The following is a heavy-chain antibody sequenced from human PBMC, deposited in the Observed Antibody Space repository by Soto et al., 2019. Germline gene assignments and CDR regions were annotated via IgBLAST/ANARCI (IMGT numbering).Heavy chain of an antibody. D-gene: IGHD3-3*01. V-gene: IGHV3-48*02. CDR2: ISSSSSTI. Sequence: GGSLRLSCAASGFTFSSYSMNWVRQAPGKGLEWVSYISSSSSTIYYADSVKGRFTISRDNAENSLYLQMNSLRDEDTAVYYCAGESRFLEWLSLNWLDPWGQGTLVTVSS. J-gene: IGHJ5*02. CDR1: GFTFSSYS. CDR3: AGESRFLEWLSLNWLDP.